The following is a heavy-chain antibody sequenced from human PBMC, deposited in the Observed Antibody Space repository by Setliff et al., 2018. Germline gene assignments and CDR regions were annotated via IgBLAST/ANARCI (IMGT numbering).Heavy chain of an antibody. CDR2: INTNTGNP. CDR1: GGTFSSYA. J-gene: IGHJ2*01. V-gene: IGHV7-4-1*02. Sequence: ASVKVSCKASGGTFSSYAISWVRQAPGQGLEWMGWINTNTGNPTYAQGFTGRFVFSLDTSVSTAYLQISSLKAEDTAVYYCARPYSSSARWYFDLWGRGTLVTVSS. D-gene: IGHD6-6*01. CDR3: ARPYSSSARWYFDL.